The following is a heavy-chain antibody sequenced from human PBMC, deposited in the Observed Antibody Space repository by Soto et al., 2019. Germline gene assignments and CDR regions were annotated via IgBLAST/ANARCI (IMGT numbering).Heavy chain of an antibody. CDR1: GYTFTSYG. CDR2: ISAYNGNT. CDR3: ARDSGALRYFDWLYRPHYYGMDV. Sequence: QVQLVQSGAEVKKPGASVKVSCKASGYTFTSYGISWVRQAPGQGLEWMGWISAYNGNTNYAQKLQGRVTMTTDTSTSTAYMELRSLRSDDTAVYYCARDSGALRYFDWLYRPHYYGMDVWGQGTTVPVSS. J-gene: IGHJ6*02. D-gene: IGHD3-9*01. V-gene: IGHV1-18*01.